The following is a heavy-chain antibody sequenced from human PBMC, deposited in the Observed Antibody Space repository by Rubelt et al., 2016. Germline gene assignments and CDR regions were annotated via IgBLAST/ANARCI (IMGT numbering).Heavy chain of an antibody. CDR2: IWYDGSNK. CDR1: GFTFSSYG. Sequence: QVQLVESGGGVVQPGRSLRLSCAASGFTFSSYGMHWVRQAPGKGLEWVAVIWYDGSNKYYADSVKGRFTISRDNSKNTLYLHMNRLRAEDTAVYYCARGEQQLSYYGMDVWGQGTTVTVSS. V-gene: IGHV3-33*01. CDR3: ARGEQQLSYYGMDV. J-gene: IGHJ6*02. D-gene: IGHD6-13*01.